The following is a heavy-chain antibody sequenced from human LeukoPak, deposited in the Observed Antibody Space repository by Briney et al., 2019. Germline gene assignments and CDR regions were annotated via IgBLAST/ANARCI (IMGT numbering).Heavy chain of an antibody. V-gene: IGHV3-30-3*01. J-gene: IGHJ6*02. CDR2: ISYDGSNK. D-gene: IGHD5-12*01. Sequence: PGGSLRLSCAASGFTFSSYAMHWVRQAPGKELEWVAVISYDGSNKYYADSVKGRFTISRDNSKNTLYLQMNSLRAEDTAVYYCARALLRLIVATISYYYGMDVWGQGTTVTVSS. CDR1: GFTFSSYA. CDR3: ARALLRLIVATISYYYGMDV.